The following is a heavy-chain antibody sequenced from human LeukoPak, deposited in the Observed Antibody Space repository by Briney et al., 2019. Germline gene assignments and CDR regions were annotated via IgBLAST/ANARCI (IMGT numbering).Heavy chain of an antibody. CDR3: ARAGHNSNSGGYDF. J-gene: IGHJ4*02. CDR1: GYTFIDHY. CDR2: IDPDTGDT. Sequence: ASVKVSCKPSGYTFIDHYLHWVRQAPGQGLASLGWIDPDTGDTNYPQKFQGRVTMTRDTSSSTAYMELNRLRSDDTAVYYCARAGHNSNSGGYDFWGLGTLATVSS. V-gene: IGHV1-2*02. D-gene: IGHD3-22*01.